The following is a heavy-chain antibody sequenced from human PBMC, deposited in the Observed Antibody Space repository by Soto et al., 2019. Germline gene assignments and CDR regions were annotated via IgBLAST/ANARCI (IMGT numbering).Heavy chain of an antibody. V-gene: IGHV1-24*01. CDR2: FDPEDGET. Sequence: ASVKVSCKVSGYTLTELSMHWVRQAPGKGLEWMGGFDPEDGETIYAQKFQGRVTMTEDTSTDTAYMELSSLRSEDTAVYFCAASYGDYSEYFQHWGQGTLVTVSS. CDR1: GYTLTELS. CDR3: AASYGDYSEYFQH. D-gene: IGHD4-17*01. J-gene: IGHJ1*01.